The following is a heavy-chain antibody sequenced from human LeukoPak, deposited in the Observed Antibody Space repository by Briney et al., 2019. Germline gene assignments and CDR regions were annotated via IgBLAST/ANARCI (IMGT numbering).Heavy chain of an antibody. CDR1: GFTFITYA. D-gene: IGHD2-21*02. CDR2: ISGTDSGT. V-gene: IGHV3-23*01. CDR3: AKCMSGSGVCLNFDS. Sequence: GGSLRLACEASGFTFITYAMSWARQAPGKGLQWVSGISGTDSGTYYTDSVKGRFTISREKSKNTVYLQIDSLRAEDTAVYYCAKCMSGSGVCLNFDSWGQGILVTVSS. J-gene: IGHJ4*02.